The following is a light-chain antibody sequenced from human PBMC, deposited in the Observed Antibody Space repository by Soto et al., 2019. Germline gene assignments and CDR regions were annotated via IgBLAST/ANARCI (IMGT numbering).Light chain of an antibody. Sequence: EIVLTQSPATLSLSPGERATLSCRASQSVSSYLAWYQQRPGQAPRLLIYDASNRATGIPARFSGSGSGTDFTLTISSLEPEDFAVYYCQQRSNWPPINLGQGTRLEIK. J-gene: IGKJ5*01. CDR3: QQRSNWPPIN. CDR1: QSVSSY. V-gene: IGKV3-11*01. CDR2: DAS.